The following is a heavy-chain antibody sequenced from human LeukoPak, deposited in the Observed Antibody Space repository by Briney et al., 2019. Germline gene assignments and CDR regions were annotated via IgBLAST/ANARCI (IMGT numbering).Heavy chain of an antibody. CDR2: IIPIFGTA. CDR1: GGTFSSYA. V-gene: IGHV1-69*05. D-gene: IGHD3-10*01. J-gene: IGHJ4*02. Sequence: PVASVKVSCKASGGTFSSYAISWVRQAPGQGLEWMGGIIPIFGTANYAQKFQGRVTITTDESTSTAYMELSSLRSEDTAVYYCAHKHYYGSGSYYRGVGYFDYWGQGTLVTVSS. CDR3: AHKHYYGSGSYYRGVGYFDY.